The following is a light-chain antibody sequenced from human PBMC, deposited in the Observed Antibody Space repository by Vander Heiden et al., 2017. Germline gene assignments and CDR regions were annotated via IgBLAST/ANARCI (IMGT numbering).Light chain of an antibody. V-gene: IGLV10-54*01. CDR2: RNN. J-gene: IGLJ2*01. Sequence: QAGLTQPPSVSKGLRQTATLTCTGNSNNVGNQGAAWLQKHQGHPPNLLSYRNNNRPSGISERLSASRSGNTASLTITGLQPEDEADYYCSAWDSSLSAVVFGGGTKLTVL. CDR1: SNNVGNQG. CDR3: SAWDSSLSAVV.